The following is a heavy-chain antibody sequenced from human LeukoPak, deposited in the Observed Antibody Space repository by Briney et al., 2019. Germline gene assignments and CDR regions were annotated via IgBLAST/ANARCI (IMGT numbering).Heavy chain of an antibody. CDR1: GYSISSGYY. CDR2: IYHSGST. Sequence: SETLSLTCAVSGYSISSGYYWGWIRQPPGKGLEWIGSIYHSGSTYYNPSLKSRVTISVDKSKNQFSLKLSSVTAADTAVYYCARDKAPGYYGLDVWGKGTTVTVSS. J-gene: IGHJ6*04. CDR3: ARDKAPGYYGLDV. V-gene: IGHV4-38-2*02.